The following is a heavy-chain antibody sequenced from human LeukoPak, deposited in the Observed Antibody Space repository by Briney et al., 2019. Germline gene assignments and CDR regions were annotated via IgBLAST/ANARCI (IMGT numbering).Heavy chain of an antibody. CDR1: GGSITNSY. V-gene: IGHV4-59*01. CDR2: IHYSGNS. Sequence: SETLSLTCNVSGGSITNSYWNWIRQPPGKGLEWIGYIHYSGNSNYNSFLKSRVTISRDTSKNQFSLKLTSVTAADTAVYYCARAGGVKTAALDLDYWGQGTLVTVSS. CDR3: ARAGGVKTAALDLDY. J-gene: IGHJ4*02. D-gene: IGHD6-25*01.